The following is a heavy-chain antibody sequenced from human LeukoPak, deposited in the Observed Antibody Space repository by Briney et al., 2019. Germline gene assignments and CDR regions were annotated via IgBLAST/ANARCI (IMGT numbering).Heavy chain of an antibody. J-gene: IGHJ6*03. CDR2: ISSTSTFI. CDR3: ARDYFDSSDYPQTYYYSYMDV. CDR1: GFTFSRYS. Sequence: PGGSLRLSCAASGFTFSRYSMNWVRQAPGKGLEWVASISSTSTFIYSADSVKGRFTISRDTAKNSLFLLMNSLRAEDTAIYYCARDYFDSSDYPQTYYYSYMDVWGKGTTVTVSS. V-gene: IGHV3-21*01. D-gene: IGHD3-22*01.